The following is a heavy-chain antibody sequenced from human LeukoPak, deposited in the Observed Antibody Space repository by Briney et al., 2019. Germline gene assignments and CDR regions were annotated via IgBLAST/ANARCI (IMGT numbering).Heavy chain of an antibody. CDR1: GFTFSSYA. CDR3: SNSRGWYDDTGLKV. D-gene: IGHD6-19*01. J-gene: IGHJ6*03. CDR2: ISGSGGST. V-gene: IGHV3-23*01. Sequence: GGSLRLSCAASGFTFSSYAMSWVRQAPGKGLEWVSAISGSGGSTYYADSVKGRFTTSRDNSKNTLYLQMNSLRAEDTAVYYCSNSRGWYDDTGLKVWGKGPTVTVS.